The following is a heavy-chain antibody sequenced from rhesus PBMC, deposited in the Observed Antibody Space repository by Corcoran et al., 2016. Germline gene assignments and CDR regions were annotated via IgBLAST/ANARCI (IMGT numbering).Heavy chain of an antibody. Sequence: QVQLKESGPGLVKPSETLSLTCAVSGCSISAYYYNWIRQAPGKGLEWIGYIGASNGLPNYHPSLKSRVTISTDTSKNQFSLHLNSVTAADTAVYYCAGFSGWYCSLDVWGRGVLVTVSS. V-gene: IGHV4-165*02. CDR1: GCSISAYY. CDR2: IGASNGLP. D-gene: IGHD6-31*01. J-gene: IGHJ5-2*02. CDR3: AGFSGWYCSLDV.